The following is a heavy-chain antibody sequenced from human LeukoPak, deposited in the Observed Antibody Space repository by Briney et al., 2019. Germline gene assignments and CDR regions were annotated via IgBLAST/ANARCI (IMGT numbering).Heavy chain of an antibody. V-gene: IGHV3-23*01. CDR2: ISGSGGST. Sequence: GGSLRLSCAASGFTFSSYAMSWVRQAPGKGLEWVSAISGSGGSTYYADSVKGGFTISRENSKNRVYLQMNSLRAEDTAVYYCAKDSSGYGRFDYWGQGTLVTVSS. J-gene: IGHJ4*02. CDR3: AKDSSGYGRFDY. D-gene: IGHD5-12*01. CDR1: GFTFSSYA.